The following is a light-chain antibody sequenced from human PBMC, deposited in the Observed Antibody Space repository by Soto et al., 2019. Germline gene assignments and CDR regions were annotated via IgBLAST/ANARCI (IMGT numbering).Light chain of an antibody. CDR2: DVR. CDR3: SSYTTLSTYV. V-gene: IGLV2-14*01. CDR1: SSDVGGYNY. J-gene: IGLJ1*01. Sequence: QSALTQPASVSGSPGQSITISCTGTSSDVGGYNYVSWYQQHPGKAPKLMIYDVRNRPSGVSNRFSGSKSVNTASLTISGLQAEDEADYYRSSYTTLSTYVFGTGTKVTVL.